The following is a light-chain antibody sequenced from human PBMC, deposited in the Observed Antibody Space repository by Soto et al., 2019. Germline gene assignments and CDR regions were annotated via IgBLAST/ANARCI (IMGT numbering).Light chain of an antibody. CDR2: DVS. J-gene: IGLJ1*01. V-gene: IGLV2-14*01. CDR3: SSYTSSSTDV. Sequence: QSVLTQPASGSGSPGQSITISCTGTSSDVGGYNYVSWYLQHPGKAPKLMIYDVSNRPSGVSNRFSGSKSGNTASLTISGLQAEDEADYYCSSYTSSSTDVFGTGTKVTVL. CDR1: SSDVGGYNY.